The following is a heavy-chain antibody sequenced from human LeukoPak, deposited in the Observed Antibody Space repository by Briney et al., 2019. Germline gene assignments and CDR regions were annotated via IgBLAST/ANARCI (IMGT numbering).Heavy chain of an antibody. D-gene: IGHD1-26*01. CDR3: ARDRVVGATGGWFDY. J-gene: IGHJ4*02. CDR1: GGTFSSYA. V-gene: IGHV1-69*04. CDR2: IIPILGIA. Sequence: SVKVSCKASGGTFSSYAISWVRQAPGQGLGWMGRIIPILGIANYAQKFQGRVTITADKSTSTAYMELSSLRSEDTAVYYCARDRVVGATGGWFDYWGQGTLVTVSS.